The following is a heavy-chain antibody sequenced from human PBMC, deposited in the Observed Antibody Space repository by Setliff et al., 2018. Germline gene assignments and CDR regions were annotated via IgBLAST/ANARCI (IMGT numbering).Heavy chain of an antibody. CDR2: VYYRGTT. J-gene: IGHJ4*02. CDR1: GGSVSTYY. V-gene: IGHV4-59*02. CDR3: ARDSALHSYHYDSSGYLDY. Sequence: PSETLSLTCTVSGGSVSTYYWSWIRQTPVKGLEWIGYVYYRGTTNYNPLFKSRVTISVDRPKNQFSLKLSSVTAADTGVYYCARDSALHSYHYDSSGYLDYWGQGALVTVSS. D-gene: IGHD3-22*01.